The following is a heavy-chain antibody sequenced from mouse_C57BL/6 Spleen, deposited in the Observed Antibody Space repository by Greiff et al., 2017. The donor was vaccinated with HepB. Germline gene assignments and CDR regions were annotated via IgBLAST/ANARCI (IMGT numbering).Heavy chain of an antibody. V-gene: IGHV1-85*01. CDR3: ARSRATVGATKDFDV. CDR2: IYPRDGST. D-gene: IGHD1-1*01. J-gene: IGHJ1*03. CDR1: GYTFTSYD. Sequence: VQLQQSGPELVKPGASVKLSCKASGYTFTSYDINWVKQRPGQGLEWIGWIYPRDGSTKYNEKFKGKATLTVDTSSSTAYMELHSLTSEDSAVYFCARSRATVGATKDFDVWGTGTTVTVSS.